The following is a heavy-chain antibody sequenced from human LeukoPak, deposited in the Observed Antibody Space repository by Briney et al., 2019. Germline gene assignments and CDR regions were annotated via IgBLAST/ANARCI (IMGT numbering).Heavy chain of an antibody. Sequence: SETLSLTCSVSGGSLSIDTYYWGWIRQPPGKGLEWIGTMYYSGNTNYNPSLRSRVTISVDTSKNQFSLKLTSVTAADTAVYYCAREVPSAGIAAPTYFDYWGQGTLVTVSS. CDR1: GGSLSIDTYY. V-gene: IGHV4-39*07. J-gene: IGHJ4*02. CDR3: AREVPSAGIAAPTYFDY. CDR2: MYYSGNT. D-gene: IGHD6-13*01.